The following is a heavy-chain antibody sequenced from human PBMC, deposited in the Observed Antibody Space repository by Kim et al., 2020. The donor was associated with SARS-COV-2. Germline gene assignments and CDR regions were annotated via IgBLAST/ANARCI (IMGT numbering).Heavy chain of an antibody. CDR1: GGSISSYY. CDR2: IYYSGST. J-gene: IGHJ4*02. V-gene: IGHV4-59*01. D-gene: IGHD3-10*01. CDR3: ARADVGSITMVRGVISL. Sequence: SETLSLTCTVSGGSISSYYWSWIRQPPGKGLEWIGYIYYSGSTNYNPSLKSRVTISVDTSKNQFSLKLSSVTAADTAVYYCARADVGSITMVRGVISLWGQGTLVTVSS.